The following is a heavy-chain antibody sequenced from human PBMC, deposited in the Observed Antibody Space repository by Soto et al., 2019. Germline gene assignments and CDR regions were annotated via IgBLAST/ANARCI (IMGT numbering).Heavy chain of an antibody. CDR3: ARDSRRAHDY. V-gene: IGHV4-34*01. Sequence: PSETLSLTCAVYGGSFSGYYRSWIRQPPGKGLEWIGEINHSGSTNYNPSLKSRVTISVDTSKNQFSLKLSSVTAADTAVYYCARDSRRAHDYWGQGTLVTVSS. CDR2: INHSGST. CDR1: GGSFSGYY. J-gene: IGHJ4*02.